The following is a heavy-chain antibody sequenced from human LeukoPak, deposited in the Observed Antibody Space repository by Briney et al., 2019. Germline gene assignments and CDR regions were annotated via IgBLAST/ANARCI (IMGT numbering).Heavy chain of an antibody. CDR3: ASLSSPNYYGMDV. J-gene: IGHJ6*02. Sequence: GESLKISCKGSGYSFTSYWIGWVRQMPGKGLEWMGIIYSGDSDTRYSPSFQGQVTISADKSISTAYLQWSSLKASDTAMYYCASLSSPNYYGMDVWGQGTTVTVSS. CDR1: GYSFTSYW. CDR2: IYSGDSDT. D-gene: IGHD5/OR15-5a*01. V-gene: IGHV5-51*01.